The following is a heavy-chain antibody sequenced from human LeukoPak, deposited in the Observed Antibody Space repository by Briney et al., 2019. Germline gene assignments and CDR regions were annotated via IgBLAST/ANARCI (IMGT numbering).Heavy chain of an antibody. V-gene: IGHV3-7*05. CDR3: ATGGHYFGD. CDR2: IQQGESGK. Sequence: GGSLRLSCAASGFTVNRNWMSWVRQAPGKGLEWVANIQQGESGKDYLDSVKGRFTISRDNGKNSLYLQMNGLRAEDTAVYYCATGGHYFGDWGQGTLVTVSS. CDR1: GFTVNRNW. J-gene: IGHJ4*02.